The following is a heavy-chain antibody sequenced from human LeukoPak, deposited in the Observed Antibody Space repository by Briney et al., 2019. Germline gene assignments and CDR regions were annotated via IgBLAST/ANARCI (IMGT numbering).Heavy chain of an antibody. CDR1: GFTFSSYA. D-gene: IGHD3-10*01. CDR2: ISGSGGST. Sequence: GGSLRLSCAASGFTFSSYAMSWVRQAPGKGLEWVSAISGSGGSTYYADSVKGRFTISRDNSKNTLYLQMNSLRAEDTAVYYCAKGTKYYGSGSYTDYWGQGTLSPSPQ. J-gene: IGHJ4*02. CDR3: AKGTKYYGSGSYTDY. V-gene: IGHV3-23*01.